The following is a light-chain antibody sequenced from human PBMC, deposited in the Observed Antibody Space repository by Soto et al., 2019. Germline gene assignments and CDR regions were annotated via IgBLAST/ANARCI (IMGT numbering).Light chain of an antibody. CDR1: TSNIGAGYD. J-gene: IGLJ3*02. V-gene: IGLV1-40*01. CDR3: QSYNSSLSGSV. CDR2: GNS. Sequence: QSVLTQPPSVSGAPGQRVTISCTGSTSNIGAGYDVHWYQQLPGTAPKLLIYGNSNRPSGVPDRFSGSKSGTSASLAIPGRQAEDEADYYCQSYNSSLSGSVFGGETKLTVL.